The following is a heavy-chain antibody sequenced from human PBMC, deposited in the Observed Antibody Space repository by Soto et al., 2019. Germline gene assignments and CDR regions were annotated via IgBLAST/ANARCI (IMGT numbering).Heavy chain of an antibody. J-gene: IGHJ6*03. Sequence: EVQLVESGGGLVQPGGPLRLSCATSGFILSDCAMNWVRQAPGKGLEWVSYISSSSSVIDYADSVKGRFTVSRDNARNSLYLQMNSLRAEDTAVYYCARDLSWGSNWYYYMDVWGKGPTVTVSS. CDR2: ISSSSSVI. V-gene: IGHV3-48*01. D-gene: IGHD7-27*01. CDR3: ARDLSWGSNWYYYMDV. CDR1: GFILSDCA.